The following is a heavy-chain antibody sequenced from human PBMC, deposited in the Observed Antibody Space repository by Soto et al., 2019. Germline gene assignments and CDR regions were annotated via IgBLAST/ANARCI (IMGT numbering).Heavy chain of an antibody. V-gene: IGHV4-30-4*01. Sequence: SETLSLTCTVSGGSISSGDYYWSWIRQPPGKGLEWIGYIYYSGSTYYNPSLKSRVTISVDTSKNQFYLKLNSVTAADTAVYYCARRIVVTGTPLRWFDPWGQGTLVTVSS. J-gene: IGHJ5*02. CDR2: IYYSGST. D-gene: IGHD6-19*01. CDR1: GGSISSGDYY. CDR3: ARRIVVTGTPLRWFDP.